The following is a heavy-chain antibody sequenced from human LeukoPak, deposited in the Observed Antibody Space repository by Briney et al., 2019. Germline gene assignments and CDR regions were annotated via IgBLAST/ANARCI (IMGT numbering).Heavy chain of an antibody. CDR2: ISGSGGST. CDR3: AKEPTRMVATLNYFDY. V-gene: IGHV3-23*01. J-gene: IGHJ4*02. Sequence: GGSLRLSCAASGFTFSSYAMSWVRQAPGKGLERVSAISGSGGSTYYADSVKGRFTISRDNSKNTLYLQMNSLRAEDTAVYYCAKEPTRMVATLNYFDYWGQGTLVTVSS. CDR1: GFTFSSYA. D-gene: IGHD5-12*01.